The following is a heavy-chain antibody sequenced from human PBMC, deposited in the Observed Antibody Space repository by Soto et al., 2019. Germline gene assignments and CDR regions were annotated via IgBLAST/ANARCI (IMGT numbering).Heavy chain of an antibody. Sequence: SPTLSLTCVISGDSVSSSSVAWNWVRQSPSRGLEWLGRTYYRSRWYSDFAVSVRGRIVINADTSKNQFSLQLNSVTPEDTAVYFCARSEEVSDYSSKGLDFWGQAIFVTLS. V-gene: IGHV6-1*01. CDR1: GDSVSSSSVA. CDR3: ARSEEVSDYSSKGLDF. CDR2: TYYRSRWYS. J-gene: IGHJ6*02.